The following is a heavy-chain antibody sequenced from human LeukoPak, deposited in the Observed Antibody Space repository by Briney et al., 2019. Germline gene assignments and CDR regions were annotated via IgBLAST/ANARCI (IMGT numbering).Heavy chain of an antibody. CDR3: ARVTGYMTEDYFDY. J-gene: IGHJ4*02. CDR1: GGSINSYY. D-gene: IGHD6-13*01. CDR2: IYYSGST. Sequence: TSETLSLTCTVSGGSINSYYWSWIRQPPGKGLEWIGYIYYSGSTNYNPSLKSRGTISVDTSKNQFSLRLSSVTAADTAVYYCARVTGYMTEDYFDYWGQGTLITVSS. V-gene: IGHV4-59*01.